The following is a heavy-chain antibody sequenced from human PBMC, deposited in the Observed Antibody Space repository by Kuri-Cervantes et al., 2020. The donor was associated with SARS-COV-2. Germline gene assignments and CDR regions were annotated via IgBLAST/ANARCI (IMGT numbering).Heavy chain of an antibody. CDR2: ISSSSSYI. Sequence: GESLKISCVASGFTFNSYTMNWVRQAPGKGLEWVSSISSSSSYIYYADSVKGRFTISRDNAKNSLYLQMNSLRAEDTAVYYCARNIGSGKDIYYYYMDVWGKGTTVTVSS. J-gene: IGHJ6*03. D-gene: IGHD2-15*01. V-gene: IGHV3-21*01. CDR1: GFTFNSYT. CDR3: ARNIGSGKDIYYYYMDV.